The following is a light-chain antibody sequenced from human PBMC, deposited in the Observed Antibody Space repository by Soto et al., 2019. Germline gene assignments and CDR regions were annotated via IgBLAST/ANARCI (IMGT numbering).Light chain of an antibody. J-gene: IGLJ1*01. CDR1: SSNIGSNY. CDR3: AAWDDSLKV. Sequence: QSVLTQPPSASGTPGQRVTISCSGSSSNIGSNYVYWYQQLPGTAPKLLIYSNNQRPSGVPDRFSGPKSGTSASLAISGLRSEDEADYYCAAWDDSLKVFGTGTKVTVL. V-gene: IGLV1-47*02. CDR2: SNN.